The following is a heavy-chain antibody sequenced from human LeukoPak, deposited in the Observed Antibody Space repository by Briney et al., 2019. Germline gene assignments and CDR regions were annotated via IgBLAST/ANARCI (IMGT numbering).Heavy chain of an antibody. V-gene: IGHV3-21*01. D-gene: IGHD1-1*01. J-gene: IGHJ3*02. CDR1: GFNLSNYN. CDR3: ARDLPGELGRGVFDI. Sequence: PGRSLRLSCAASGFNLSNYNMNWVSQVPGKGMEWVSSISVTTTFIYYADSVKGRFTISRDNAKNSLYLQMNTLRVDDTAVYYCARDLPGELGRGVFDIWGQGTMVTVSS. CDR2: ISVTTTFI.